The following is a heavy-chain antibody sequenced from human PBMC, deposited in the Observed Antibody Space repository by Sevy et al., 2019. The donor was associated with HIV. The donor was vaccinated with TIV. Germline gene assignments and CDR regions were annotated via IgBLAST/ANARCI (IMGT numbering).Heavy chain of an antibody. CDR3: AREGVDCTNGVCFPYYYYGMDV. V-gene: IGHV4-30-4*01. J-gene: IGHJ6*02. D-gene: IGHD2-8*01. CDR1: GGSISSGDYY. Sequence: SETLSLTCTVSGGSISSGDYYWSWIRQPPGKGLEWIGYIYYSGSTYYNPSLKSRVTISVDTSKNQFSLKLSSVTAADTAVYYCAREGVDCTNGVCFPYYYYGMDVWDQGTTVTVSS. CDR2: IYYSGST.